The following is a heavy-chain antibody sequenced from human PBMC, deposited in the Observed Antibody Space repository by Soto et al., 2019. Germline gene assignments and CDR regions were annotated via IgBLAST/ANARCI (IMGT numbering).Heavy chain of an antibody. CDR2: ISSSGATI. Sequence: EVQLLESGGGLVPPGGSLRLSCAASGFTYSTYPMNWVRQAPGKGLDWVSAISSSGATIYYADSVKGRFTISRDNSKXXXXXXXXXXXXXXXXXYYCAKGLLTGSNLYYAMDVWGQGTTVTVSS. CDR1: GFTYSTYP. J-gene: IGHJ6*02. V-gene: IGHV3-23*01. CDR3: AKGLLTGSNLYYAMDV. D-gene: IGHD3-9*01.